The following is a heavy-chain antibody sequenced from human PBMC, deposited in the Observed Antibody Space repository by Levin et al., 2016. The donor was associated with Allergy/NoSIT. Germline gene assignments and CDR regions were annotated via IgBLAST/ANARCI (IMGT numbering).Heavy chain of an antibody. CDR2: IIPIFGTA. V-gene: IGHV1-69*06. J-gene: IGHJ4*02. Sequence: WVRQAPGQGLEWMGGIIPIFGTANYAQKFQGRVTITADKSTSTAYMELSSLRSEDTAVYYCARDRYYDSSGYYFWFDYWGQGTLVTVSS. D-gene: IGHD3-22*01. CDR3: ARDRYYDSSGYYFWFDY.